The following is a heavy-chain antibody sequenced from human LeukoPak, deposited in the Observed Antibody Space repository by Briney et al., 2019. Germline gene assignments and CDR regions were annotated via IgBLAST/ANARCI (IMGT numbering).Heavy chain of an antibody. CDR2: TYTGGNS. Sequence: GGSLRLSCEASGFTVSSTHMVWVRQAPGKGLEWVSVTYTGGNSYYAGSVQGRFIISRDISKNTLYLQMSSLRAEDTAVYYCVKDKGIAVAGTMIDWGQGTLVTVSS. J-gene: IGHJ4*02. CDR3: VKDKGIAVAGTMID. CDR1: GFTVSSTH. D-gene: IGHD6-19*01. V-gene: IGHV3-53*05.